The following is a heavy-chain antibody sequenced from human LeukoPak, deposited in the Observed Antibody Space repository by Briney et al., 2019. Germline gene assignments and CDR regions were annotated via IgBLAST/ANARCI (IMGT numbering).Heavy chain of an antibody. D-gene: IGHD2-15*01. CDR3: ANLLRTAAIDY. CDR2: IRGSDGST. Sequence: PGGSLRLSCAASGFTFSSYSMNWVRQAPGKGPEWVSGIRGSDGSTYYADSVKGRFTISRDNSKNTLYLQMSSLRAEDTAVYYCANLLRTAAIDYWGQGTLVTVSS. J-gene: IGHJ4*02. V-gene: IGHV3-23*01. CDR1: GFTFSSYS.